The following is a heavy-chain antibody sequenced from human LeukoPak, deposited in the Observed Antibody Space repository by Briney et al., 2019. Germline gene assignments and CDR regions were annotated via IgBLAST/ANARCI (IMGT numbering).Heavy chain of an antibody. CDR3: ARDQHHCSGGSCYSYYYYGMDV. CDR1: GGSISSGDYY. J-gene: IGHJ6*02. D-gene: IGHD2-15*01. CDR2: IYYSGST. Sequence: SQTLSLTCTVSGGSISSGDYYWSWIRQPPGKGLEWIGYIYYSGSTYYNPSLKSQVTISVDTSKNQFSLKLSSVTAADTAVYYCARDQHHCSGGSCYSYYYYGMDVWGQGTTVTVSS. V-gene: IGHV4-30-4*01.